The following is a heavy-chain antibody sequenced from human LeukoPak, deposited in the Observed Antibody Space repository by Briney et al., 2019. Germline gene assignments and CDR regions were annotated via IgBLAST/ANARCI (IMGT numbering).Heavy chain of an antibody. Sequence: GESLKISCKGSGYSFTSYWIGWVRQMPGKGLEWMGIIYPGDSETRYSPSFQGQVTISADKSISTAYLQWSSLKASDTAMYYCARHVGYSSGWSNPDYWGQGTLVTVSS. CDR2: IYPGDSET. V-gene: IGHV5-51*01. J-gene: IGHJ4*02. D-gene: IGHD6-19*01. CDR3: ARHVGYSSGWSNPDY. CDR1: GYSFTSYW.